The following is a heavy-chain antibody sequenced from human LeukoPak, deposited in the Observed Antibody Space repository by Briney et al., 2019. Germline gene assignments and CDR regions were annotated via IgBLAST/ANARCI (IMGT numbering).Heavy chain of an antibody. V-gene: IGHV4-38-2*01. CDR3: ARVFSGASHAFDI. Sequence: SETLSLTCAVSGYSISSGYYWGWIRQPPGKGLEWIGSIYHSGSTYYNPSLKSRVTISVDTSKNQFSLKLSSVTAADTAVYYCARVFSGASHAFDIWGQGTMVTVSS. D-gene: IGHD2-2*01. CDR2: IYHSGST. J-gene: IGHJ3*02. CDR1: GYSISSGYY.